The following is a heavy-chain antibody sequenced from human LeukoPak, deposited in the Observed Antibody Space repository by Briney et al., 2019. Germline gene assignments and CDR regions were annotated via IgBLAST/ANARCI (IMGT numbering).Heavy chain of an antibody. CDR1: GYTFTNYG. CDR3: ARGDDYGDYWGLY. CDR2: ISTYNGNT. Sequence: ASVKVSCKAFGYTFTNYGITWLRQAPGQGLEWMGWISTYNGNTNYAQKLQGRVTMTTDTSTSTAYMELRSLISDDAAVYYCARGDDYGDYWGLYWGQGTLVTVSS. D-gene: IGHD4-17*01. J-gene: IGHJ4*02. V-gene: IGHV1-18*01.